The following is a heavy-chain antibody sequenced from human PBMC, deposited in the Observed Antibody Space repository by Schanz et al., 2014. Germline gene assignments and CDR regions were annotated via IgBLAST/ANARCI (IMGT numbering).Heavy chain of an antibody. V-gene: IGHV1-2*06. D-gene: IGHD2-8*02. Sequence: QVQLVQSGAAVKRPGASVKVSYKASGYTFTDNFLHWVRQAPGQGLEWLGRINPKGGDTKSAQKFQGRVTMTRDTSISTAYMELSRLRSDDTAVYYCARGLVRYFAYWGQGTLVTVSS. CDR2: INPKGGDT. CDR1: GYTFTDNF. CDR3: ARGLVRYFAY. J-gene: IGHJ4*02.